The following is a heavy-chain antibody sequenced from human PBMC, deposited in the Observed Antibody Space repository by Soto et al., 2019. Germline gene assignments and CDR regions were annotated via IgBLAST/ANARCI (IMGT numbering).Heavy chain of an antibody. D-gene: IGHD5-12*01. Sequence: QVQLVESGGGVVQPGRSLRLSCAASGFIFSGYAMHWVRQAPGKGLEWVAVISYDGNTKYYADSVKGRFTVSRDNSKNMLYVQMNNLSAEDTPMYYCAKETSAYEIDYWGQGTLVTVSS. CDR3: AKETSAYEIDY. CDR1: GFIFSGYA. CDR2: ISYDGNTK. J-gene: IGHJ4*02. V-gene: IGHV3-30-3*01.